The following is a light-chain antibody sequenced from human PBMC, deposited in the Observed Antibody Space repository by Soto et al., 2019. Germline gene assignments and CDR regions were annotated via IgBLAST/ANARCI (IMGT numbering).Light chain of an antibody. J-gene: IGKJ3*01. CDR1: QSVSSSY. Sequence: EIVLTQSPGTLSLSPGERATLSCRASQSVSSSYLAWYQQKPGKAPRLLIYGASSRATGIPDRFSGSGSGKDFTLTISRPEPEDFAVYYCQQYGSSLVFTFGPGTKVDIK. V-gene: IGKV3-20*01. CDR2: GAS. CDR3: QQYGSSLVFT.